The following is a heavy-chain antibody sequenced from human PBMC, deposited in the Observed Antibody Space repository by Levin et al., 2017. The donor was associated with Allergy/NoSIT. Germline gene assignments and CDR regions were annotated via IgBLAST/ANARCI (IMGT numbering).Heavy chain of an antibody. J-gene: IGHJ4*02. D-gene: IGHD3-16*02. CDR1: GFTFDDYA. CDR2: ISWNSGSI. Sequence: SLKISCAASGFTFDDYAMHWVRQEPGKGLEWVSGISWNSGSIVYADSVKGRFTISRDNAKNSLYLQMNSLRAEDTALYYCAKDGKITFGGVIESPYFDSWGQGTLVTVSS. V-gene: IGHV3-9*01. CDR3: AKDGKITFGGVIESPYFDS.